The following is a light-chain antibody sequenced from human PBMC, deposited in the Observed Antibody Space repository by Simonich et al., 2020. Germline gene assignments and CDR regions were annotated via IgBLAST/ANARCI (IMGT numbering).Light chain of an antibody. J-gene: IGKJ1*01. CDR3: QQYYSYSWT. CDR2: AAS. CDR1: QGISSY. Sequence: AIRLTQSPSSLSASTGDRVTITVRASQGISSYLAWYQQNPVKAPKPLVYAASTLQSGVHSRVIGSGSGTAFTLTIICLLSDDFATYYCQQYYSYSWTFGQGPKVEIK. V-gene: IGKV1-8*01.